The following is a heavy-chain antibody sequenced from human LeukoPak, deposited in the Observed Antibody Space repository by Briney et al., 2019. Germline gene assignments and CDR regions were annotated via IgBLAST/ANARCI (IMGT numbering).Heavy chain of an antibody. Sequence: GGSLRLSCAASGFTVSSNYMSWVRQAPGKGPEWVSVIYSGGSTYYADSVKGGFTISRDNSKNTLYLQMNSLRAEDTAVYYCARESESVAALDYWGQGTLVTVSS. V-gene: IGHV3-66*01. CDR3: ARESESVAALDY. D-gene: IGHD6-19*01. J-gene: IGHJ4*02. CDR1: GFTVSSNY. CDR2: IYSGGST.